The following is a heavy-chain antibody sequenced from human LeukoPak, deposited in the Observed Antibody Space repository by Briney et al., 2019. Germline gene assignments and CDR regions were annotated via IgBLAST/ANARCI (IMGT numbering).Heavy chain of an antibody. V-gene: IGHV1-69*13. Sequence: ASVKVSCKASRGTFSSYAISWVRQAPGQGLEWMGGIIPIFGTANYAQKFQGRVTITADESTSTAYMELSSLRSEDTAVYYCARGLGLGAFDIWGQGTMVTVSS. J-gene: IGHJ3*02. CDR1: RGTFSSYA. CDR3: ARGLGLGAFDI. D-gene: IGHD3-22*01. CDR2: IIPIFGTA.